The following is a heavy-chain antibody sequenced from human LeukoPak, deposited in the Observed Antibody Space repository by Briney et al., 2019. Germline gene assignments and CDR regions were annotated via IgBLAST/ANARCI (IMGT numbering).Heavy chain of an antibody. J-gene: IGHJ4*02. D-gene: IGHD5-24*01. CDR1: GGSISSSNYY. V-gene: IGHV4-39*07. CDR3: ARAPLRDGYNYYFDY. Sequence: SETLSLTCTVSGGSISSSNYYWGWIRQPPGKGLEWIGSIYYSGSTYYNPSLKSRVTISVDTSKNQFSLRLSSVTAADTAVYYCARAPLRDGYNYYFDYWGQGTLVTVSS. CDR2: IYYSGST.